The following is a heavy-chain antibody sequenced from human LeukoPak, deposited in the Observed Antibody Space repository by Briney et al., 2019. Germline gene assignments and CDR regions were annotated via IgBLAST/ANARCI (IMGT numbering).Heavy chain of an antibody. CDR2: IYYSGST. CDR3: AREGDYYDSSGYFDY. Sequence: PSETLSLTCAVYGGSFSGYYWSWIRQPPGKGLEWIGYIYYSGSTNYNPSLKSRVTISVDTSKNQFSLKLSSVTAADTAVYYCAREGDYYDSSGYFDYWGQGTLVTVSS. CDR1: GGSFSGYY. V-gene: IGHV4-59*01. J-gene: IGHJ4*02. D-gene: IGHD3-22*01.